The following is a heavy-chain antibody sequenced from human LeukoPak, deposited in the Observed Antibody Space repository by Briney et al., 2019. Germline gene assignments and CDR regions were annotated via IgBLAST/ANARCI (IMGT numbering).Heavy chain of an antibody. CDR2: IIPIFGTA. V-gene: IGHV1-69*01. CDR1: GGTFSSYA. D-gene: IGHD3-3*01. CDR3: ASHPYYDFWSGYYGPFLGDY. J-gene: IGHJ4*02. Sequence: ASVKVSRKASGGTFSSYAISWVRQAPGQGLEWMGGIIPIFGTANYAQKFQGRVTITADESTSTAYMELSSLRSEDTAVYYCASHPYYDFWSGYYGPFLGDYWGQGTLVTVSS.